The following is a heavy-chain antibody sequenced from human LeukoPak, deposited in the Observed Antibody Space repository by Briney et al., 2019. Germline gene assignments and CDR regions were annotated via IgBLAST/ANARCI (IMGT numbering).Heavy chain of an antibody. D-gene: IGHD1-26*01. CDR2: IGSSSSNI. CDR1: GFTFSSYS. CDR3: ARAHPLTSGSYPFDH. V-gene: IGHV3-21*01. Sequence: PGGSLRLSCAASGFTFSSYSMSWVRQAPGKGLEWVSSIGSSSSNIYYADSLKGRFTISRDNSKNSVYLQMNSLRAEDTAVYYCARAHPLTSGSYPFDHWGQGTLVTVSS. J-gene: IGHJ4*02.